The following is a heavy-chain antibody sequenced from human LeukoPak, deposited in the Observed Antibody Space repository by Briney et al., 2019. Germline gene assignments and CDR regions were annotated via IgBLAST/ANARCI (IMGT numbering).Heavy chain of an antibody. CDR3: ARDMRRYNWSSDAFDI. V-gene: IGHV3-30*04. D-gene: IGHD1-20*01. CDR1: GFTFSSYA. Sequence: GGSLRLSCAASGFTFSSYAMHWVRQAPGKGLEWVAVISYDGSNKYYADSVKGRFTISRDNSKNTLYLQMNSLRAEDTAVYYCARDMRRYNWSSDAFDIWGQGTMVTVSS. J-gene: IGHJ3*02. CDR2: ISYDGSNK.